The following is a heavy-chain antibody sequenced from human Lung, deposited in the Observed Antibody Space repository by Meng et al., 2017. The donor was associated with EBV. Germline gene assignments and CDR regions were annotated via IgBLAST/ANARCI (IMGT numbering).Heavy chain of an antibody. Sequence: VQLQQWGAGLLKPSATLSLTCAVYGGPFSTYYWSWIRQPPGKGLEWIGEINRSGSTNYNPSLKSRLTVSMDTSKNQFSLKLSSVTAADTAVYYCARLYRGGWYLWGRGTLVTVSS. CDR2: INRSGST. J-gene: IGHJ4*02. CDR1: GGPFSTYY. CDR3: ARLYRGGWYL. V-gene: IGHV4-34*01. D-gene: IGHD6-19*01.